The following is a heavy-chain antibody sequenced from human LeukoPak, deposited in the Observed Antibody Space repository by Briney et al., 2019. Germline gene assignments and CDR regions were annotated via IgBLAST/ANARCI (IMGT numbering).Heavy chain of an antibody. V-gene: IGHV1-69*06. CDR3: ARVGYCSSTSCQPGDY. CDR2: IIPIFGTA. Sequence: SVKVSCKASEGTFSSYAISWVRQAPGQGLEWMGGIIPIFGTANYAQKFQGRVTITADKSTSTAYMELSSLRSEDTAVYYCARVGYCSSTSCQPGDYWGQGTLVTVSS. CDR1: EGTFSSYA. J-gene: IGHJ4*02. D-gene: IGHD2-2*01.